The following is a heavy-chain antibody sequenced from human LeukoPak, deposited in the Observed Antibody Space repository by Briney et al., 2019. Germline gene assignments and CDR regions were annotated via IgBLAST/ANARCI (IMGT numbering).Heavy chain of an antibody. Sequence: GGSLRFSCAGSGFTFSSYAMSWVRQAPGKGLEWVSAISASGGSTYYADSVKGRFTISRDNSKNTLYLQMNSLRAEDTAVYYCAKDRARGYCSSTSCYPFAYWGQGTLVTVSS. J-gene: IGHJ4*02. V-gene: IGHV3-23*01. CDR3: AKDRARGYCSSTSCYPFAY. CDR2: ISASGGST. D-gene: IGHD2-2*01. CDR1: GFTFSSYA.